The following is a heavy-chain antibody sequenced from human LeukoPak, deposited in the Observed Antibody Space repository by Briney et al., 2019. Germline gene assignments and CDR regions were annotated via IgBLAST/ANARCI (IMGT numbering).Heavy chain of an antibody. Sequence: TGGSLRLSCAASGFTFSSYWMHWVRQAPGKGLVRVSRINSDGGSVSYADSVRGRFTISRDNAKNTMYLQMNGLRAEDTAVYFCARYSSSWHANDYWGQGTLVTVSS. V-gene: IGHV3-74*01. J-gene: IGHJ4*02. CDR2: INSDGGSV. D-gene: IGHD6-13*01. CDR3: ARYSSSWHANDY. CDR1: GFTFSSYW.